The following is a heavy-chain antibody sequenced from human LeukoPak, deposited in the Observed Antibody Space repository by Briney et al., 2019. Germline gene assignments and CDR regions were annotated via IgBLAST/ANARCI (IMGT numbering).Heavy chain of an antibody. D-gene: IGHD3-16*02. CDR3: ASSGYDYVWGSYRSFDY. CDR1: GFTLSSNA. J-gene: IGHJ4*02. Sequence: PGGSLRLSCAASGFTLSSNAMHWVRQAPGKGLEWVAIMSYDGSNKYYADSVKGRFTISRDNAKNTLYLQMNSLRAEDTAVYYCASSGYDYVWGSYRSFDYWGQGTLVTVSS. V-gene: IGHV3-30*03. CDR2: MSYDGSNK.